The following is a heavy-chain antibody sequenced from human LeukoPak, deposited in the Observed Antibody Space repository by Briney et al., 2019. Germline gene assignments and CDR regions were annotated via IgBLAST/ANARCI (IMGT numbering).Heavy chain of an antibody. V-gene: IGHV3-48*01. Sequence: GGSLRLSCAASGFTFSSYSMNWVRQAAGKGLEWVSYISSSSSTIYYADSVKGRFTISRDNAKNSLYLQMNSLRGEDTAVYCCARACSGGSCCCWGQGTLVTVSS. J-gene: IGHJ4*02. CDR1: GFTFSSYS. CDR2: ISSSSSTI. CDR3: ARACSGGSCCC. D-gene: IGHD2-15*01.